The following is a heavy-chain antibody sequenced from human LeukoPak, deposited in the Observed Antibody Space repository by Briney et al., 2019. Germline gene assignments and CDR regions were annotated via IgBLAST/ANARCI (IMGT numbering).Heavy chain of an antibody. D-gene: IGHD1-7*01. CDR1: GASVSSSCYY. V-gene: IGHV4-39*07. CDR3: ATSHTCNYRPYFDS. Sequence: PSETLSLTCTVSGASVSSSCYYWGWTRQPPGKGLEWIGAMYYSGTTYYNPSLKSRVTISLDTSKNQFSLKLSSVTAADTAMYYCATSHTCNYRPYFDSWGQGTLVSVSS. CDR2: MYYSGTT. J-gene: IGHJ4*02.